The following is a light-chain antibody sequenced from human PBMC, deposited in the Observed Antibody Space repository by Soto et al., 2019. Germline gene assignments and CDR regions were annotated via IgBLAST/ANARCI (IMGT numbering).Light chain of an antibody. V-gene: IGKV1-13*02. CDR3: QQFNSYPHT. CDR2: DAS. J-gene: IGKJ5*01. Sequence: AIPLTQSPSSLSASVGDRVTITCRASQGISSALAWYQQKPGKAPKLLIYDASSLESGVPSRFSGSGSGTDLTLTISSLQPEDFATYYCQQFNSYPHTFGQGTRLEIK. CDR1: QGISSA.